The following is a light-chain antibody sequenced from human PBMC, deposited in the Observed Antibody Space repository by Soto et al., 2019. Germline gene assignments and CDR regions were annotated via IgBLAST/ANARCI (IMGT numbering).Light chain of an antibody. J-gene: IGKJ2*01. CDR1: QGVSDF. Sequence: IQMTQSPSAMSASVGDRVTISCRASQGVSDFLAWCQQKAGTAPKRLMYAASGLESGVPARFRGWGSGTEFTLTISGLQPEDFATYYWLQHKTYPYTFGQGTKMEIK. CDR2: AAS. V-gene: IGKV1-17*03. CDR3: LQHKTYPYT.